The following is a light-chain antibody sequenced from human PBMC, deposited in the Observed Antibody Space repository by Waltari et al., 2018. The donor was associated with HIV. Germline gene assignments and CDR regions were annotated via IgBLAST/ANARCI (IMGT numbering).Light chain of an antibody. CDR2: GAS. CDR1: QSVTSSF. CDR3: QQYGSSPLT. V-gene: IGKV3-20*01. Sequence: EIVLTQSPGTLSLSPGERATLSCRASQSVTSSFLSWYQQKPGQAPRLLIYGASSRATGIPDRFSGGWSGTDFTLTISRLEPEDFAVYYCQQYGSSPLTFGGGTKVDIK. J-gene: IGKJ4*01.